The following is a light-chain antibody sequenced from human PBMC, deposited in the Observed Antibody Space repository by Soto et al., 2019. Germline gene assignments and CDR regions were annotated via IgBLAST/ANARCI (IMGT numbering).Light chain of an antibody. V-gene: IGKV1-39*01. CDR2: AAS. CDR1: QTISSH. CDR3: QKSYTTPIN. Sequence: DLQMTQSPSSLSASVGDRVIITFRASQTISSHLNWYQQKPGKAPNLLVYAASSLQSGVPSRFTGSGSGTDFTLTISSLQPEDFATYFCQKSYTTPINCGQGKRREIK. J-gene: IGKJ5*01.